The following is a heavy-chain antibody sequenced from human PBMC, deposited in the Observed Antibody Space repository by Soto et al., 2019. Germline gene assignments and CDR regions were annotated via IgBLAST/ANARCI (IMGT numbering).Heavy chain of an antibody. V-gene: IGHV3-30*18. Sequence: QVQLVESGGGVVQPGRSLRLSCAASGFTFSSYGMHWVRQAPGKGLEWVAVISYDGSNKYYADSEKGRFTISRDNSKNTRDMHMNSLRAEETAVYYCAKIADFSWWEHEVGIDVWGQGTPVTVSS. CDR1: GFTFSSYG. D-gene: IGHD1-26*01. CDR2: ISYDGSNK. CDR3: AKIADFSWWEHEVGIDV. J-gene: IGHJ6*02.